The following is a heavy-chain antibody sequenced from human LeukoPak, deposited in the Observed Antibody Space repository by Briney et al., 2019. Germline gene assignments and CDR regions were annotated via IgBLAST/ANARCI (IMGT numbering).Heavy chain of an antibody. J-gene: IGHJ6*02. V-gene: IGHV3-30*04. D-gene: IGHD4-17*01. Sequence: GGSLRLSCAASGFTFSSYAMHWVRQAPGKGLEWVAVISYDGSNKYYADSVKGRFTISRDNSKNTLYLQMNSLRAEDTAVYYSARGPESGDYDPYYYYGMDVWGQGTTVTVSS. CDR1: GFTFSSYA. CDR3: ARGPESGDYDPYYYYGMDV. CDR2: ISYDGSNK.